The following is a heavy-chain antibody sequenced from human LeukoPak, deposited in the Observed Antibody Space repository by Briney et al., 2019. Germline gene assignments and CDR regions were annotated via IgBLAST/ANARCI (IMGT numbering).Heavy chain of an antibody. CDR1: GFMFSDYW. V-gene: IGHV3-74*01. D-gene: IGHD1-26*01. CDR3: ARDRSGLYDY. J-gene: IGHJ4*02. CDR2: INTVGTNT. Sequence: GGSLRLSCAASGFMFSDYWMYWVRQAPGKGLVWVSHINTVGTNTNYAGSVKGRFTISRDNAKNTLYLQMNSLRAEDTAVYYCARDRSGLYDYWGAGTLVTVSS.